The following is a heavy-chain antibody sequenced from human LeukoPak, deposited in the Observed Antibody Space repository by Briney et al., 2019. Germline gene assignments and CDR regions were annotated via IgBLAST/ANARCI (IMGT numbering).Heavy chain of an antibody. CDR1: GFTFSNYA. Sequence: PGGSLRLSCAASGFTFSNYAMHWVRQAPGKGLEYVSAISSNGGSTYYANSVKGRFTIVRDHSKNTLSLQMGSLRVEDMAGYYCARGSRNHYAGSGYYYSWGQGTLVTVSS. CDR3: ARGSRNHYAGSGYYYS. CDR2: ISSNGGST. J-gene: IGHJ4*02. D-gene: IGHD3-22*01. V-gene: IGHV3-64*01.